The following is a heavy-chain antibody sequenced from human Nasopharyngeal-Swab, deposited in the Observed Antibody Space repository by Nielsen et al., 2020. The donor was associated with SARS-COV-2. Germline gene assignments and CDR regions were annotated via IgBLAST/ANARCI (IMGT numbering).Heavy chain of an antibody. CDR3: TSGCSYGL. CDR1: GFTFSGSA. Sequence: GESLKISCAASGFTFSGSAMHWVRQASGKGLEWVGRIRSKANSYATAYAASVKGRFTISRDDSKNTAYLQMNSLKTEDTAVYYCTSGCSYGLWGQGTLVTVSS. D-gene: IGHD5-18*01. V-gene: IGHV3-73*01. J-gene: IGHJ4*02. CDR2: IRSKANSYAT.